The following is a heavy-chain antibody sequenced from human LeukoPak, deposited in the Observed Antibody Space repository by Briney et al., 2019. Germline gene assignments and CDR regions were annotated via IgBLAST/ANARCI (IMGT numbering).Heavy chain of an antibody. CDR3: AGHGNSGKFRQFEY. CDR2: IYPSDSDT. J-gene: IGHJ4*02. V-gene: IGHV5-51*01. D-gene: IGHD5-12*01. Sequence: GEPLKISCKGSGYSFTNYWIGWVRQMPGKGLEWMGIIYPSDSDTKYSPSFQGQVIISSDKSTNTAYLQWSSLKASDTAIYYCAGHGNSGKFRQFEYWGQGTLVTVSS. CDR1: GYSFTNYW.